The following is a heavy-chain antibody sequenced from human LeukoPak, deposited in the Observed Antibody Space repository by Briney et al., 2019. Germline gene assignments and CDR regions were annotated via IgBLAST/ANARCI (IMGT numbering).Heavy chain of an antibody. CDR2: IDWDDDK. CDR1: GFSLSTRGMC. V-gene: IGHV2-70*11. CDR3: ARSYDSSGYPTAFDI. Sequence: SGPTLVNPTQTLTLTCTFSGFSLSTRGMCVSWIRQPPGKALEWLARIDWDDDKYYSTSLKTRLTISKDTSKNQVVLTMTNMDPVDTATYYCARSYDSSGYPTAFDIWGQGTMVTVSS. J-gene: IGHJ3*02. D-gene: IGHD3-22*01.